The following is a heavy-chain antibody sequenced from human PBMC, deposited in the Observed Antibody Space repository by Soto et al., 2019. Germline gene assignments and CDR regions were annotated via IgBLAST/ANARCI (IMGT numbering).Heavy chain of an antibody. CDR3: ARVLGYCSGGSCQTMNWFDP. V-gene: IGHV4-4*02. CDR1: SGSISSSNW. D-gene: IGHD2-15*01. J-gene: IGHJ5*02. Sequence: SETLSLTCAVSSGSISSSNWWSWVRQPPGKGLEWIGEIYHSGSTNYNPSLKSRVTISVDKSKNQFSLKLSPVTAADTAVYYCARVLGYCSGGSCQTMNWFDPWGQGTLVTVSS. CDR2: IYHSGST.